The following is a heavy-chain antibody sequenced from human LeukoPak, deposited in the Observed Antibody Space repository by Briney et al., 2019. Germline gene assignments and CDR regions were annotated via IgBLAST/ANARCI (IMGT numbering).Heavy chain of an antibody. CDR3: ARGCSAGTPHNWFDP. CDR1: GGSISGYY. CDR2: IYHSGST. J-gene: IGHJ5*02. Sequence: SETLSLTCTVPGGSISGYYWSWIRQPPGKGLEWIGYIYHSGSTNYNPSLKSRVTISVDTSKNQFSLKLSSVTAADTAVYYCARGCSAGTPHNWFDPWGQGTLVTVSS. V-gene: IGHV4-59*01. D-gene: IGHD6-13*01.